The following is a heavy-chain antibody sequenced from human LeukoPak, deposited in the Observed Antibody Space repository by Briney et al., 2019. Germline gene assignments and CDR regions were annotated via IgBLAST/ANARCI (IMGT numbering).Heavy chain of an antibody. CDR3: ARHRGFPTTAKKLIDH. CDR1: GFTVSSNY. CDR2: IYSGGST. J-gene: IGHJ4*02. V-gene: IGHV3-66*04. D-gene: IGHD1-1*01. Sequence: GGSLRLSCAASGFTVSSNYMSWVRQAPGKGLEWVSLIYSGGSTYYADSVKGRFAISRDNSKNTLYLQMNSLRDEDTAMYYCARHRGFPTTAKKLIDHWGQGTLVTVSS.